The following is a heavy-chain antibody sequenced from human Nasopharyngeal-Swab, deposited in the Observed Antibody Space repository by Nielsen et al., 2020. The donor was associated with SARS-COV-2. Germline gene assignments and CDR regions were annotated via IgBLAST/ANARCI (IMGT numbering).Heavy chain of an antibody. CDR1: GFAFGSYG. D-gene: IGHD5-18*01. CDR3: VKDEHSFHIGPLDY. J-gene: IGHJ4*02. Sequence: GESLKISCAASGFAFGSYGMHWVRQAPGRGLEWVAVIWYDASKIYYADSVKGRFTISRDKSKNTLFLEMNGLRPEDSAMYYCVKDEHSFHIGPLDYWGQGALVTVSS. CDR2: IWYDASKI. V-gene: IGHV3-30*02.